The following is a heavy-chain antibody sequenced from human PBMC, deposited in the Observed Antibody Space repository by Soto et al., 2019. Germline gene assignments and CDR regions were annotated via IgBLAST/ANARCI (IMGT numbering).Heavy chain of an antibody. Sequence: KPSETLSLTCAVSGYSISSGYYWGWIRQPPGKGLEWIGSIYHSGSTYYNPSLKSRVTISVDTSKNQFSLKLSSVTAADTAVYYCARDRGYSYGLYYYYYYGMDVWGQGTTVTVSS. J-gene: IGHJ6*02. CDR1: GYSISSGYY. CDR2: IYHSGST. CDR3: ARDRGYSYGLYYYYYYGMDV. V-gene: IGHV4-38-2*02. D-gene: IGHD5-18*01.